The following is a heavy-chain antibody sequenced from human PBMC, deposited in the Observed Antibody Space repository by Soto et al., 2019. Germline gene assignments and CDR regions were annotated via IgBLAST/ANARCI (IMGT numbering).Heavy chain of an antibody. J-gene: IGHJ4*02. V-gene: IGHV3-48*02. CDR3: ARVANGWIFAY. CDR2: ISTGRTSM. D-gene: IGHD6-19*01. Sequence: EVQLVESGGGLVQPGGSLRLSCAVSGFTLRTYSMNWVRQAPGKGLEWVSYISTGRTSMYYAESVKGRFTISRDNARNSVYLQMSRLRDEDTAVYYCARVANGWIFAYWGQGTRVTVSS. CDR1: GFTLRTYS.